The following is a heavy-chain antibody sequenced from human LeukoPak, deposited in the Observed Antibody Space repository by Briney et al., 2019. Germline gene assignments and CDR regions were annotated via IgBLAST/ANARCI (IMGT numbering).Heavy chain of an antibody. J-gene: IGHJ4*02. CDR1: GFIFSSYA. D-gene: IGHD3-22*01. V-gene: IGHV3-21*01. CDR2: ISVRSNYR. Sequence: PGGSLRLSCAASGFIFSSYAMSWVRQAPGKGLAWVSSISVRSNYRYYADSVRGRFTISRDDARDSLFLQMNSLRAEDTAVYFCVRLRRNSDRSGYYYYYDYWGQGTLVTVSS. CDR3: VRLRRNSDRSGYYYYYDY.